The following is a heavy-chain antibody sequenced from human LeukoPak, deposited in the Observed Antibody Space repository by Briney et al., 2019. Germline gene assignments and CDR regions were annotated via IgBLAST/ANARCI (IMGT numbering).Heavy chain of an antibody. V-gene: IGHV3-48*04. CDR1: GFTFSSYS. D-gene: IGHD3-22*01. J-gene: IGHJ3*02. CDR3: ARDSSAYYTFDI. Sequence: GGSLRLSCAASGFTFSSYSMNWVRQAPGKGLEWVSYISSSSSTIYYADSVKGRFTISRDNAKNSLYLQMSSLRAEDTAVYYCARDSSAYYTFDIWGQGTMVTVSS. CDR2: ISSSSSTI.